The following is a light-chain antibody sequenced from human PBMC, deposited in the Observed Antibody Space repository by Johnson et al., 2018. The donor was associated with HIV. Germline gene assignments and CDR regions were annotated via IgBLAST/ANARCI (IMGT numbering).Light chain of an antibody. CDR2: ENN. Sequence: QSVLTQPPSVSAAPGQKVTISCSGSSSNIGNNYVSWYRQLPGTAPKLVIYENNKRPSGIPDRFSGSKSGTSATLGLTRLQTGDEADYYCGTWDSSLRAYNYVFGSGTKVTVL. J-gene: IGLJ1*01. CDR3: GTWDSSLRAYNYV. CDR1: SSNIGNNY. V-gene: IGLV1-51*02.